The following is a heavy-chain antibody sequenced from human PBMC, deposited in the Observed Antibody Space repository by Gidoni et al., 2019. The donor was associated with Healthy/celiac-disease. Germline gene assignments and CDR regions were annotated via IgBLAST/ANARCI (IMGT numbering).Heavy chain of an antibody. CDR3: AKDGGMDYDFWSGYSFDY. CDR1: GFTFSSYA. V-gene: IGHV3-23*01. CDR2: ISGSGGST. Sequence: EVQLLESGGGLVQPGGSLRLSCAASGFTFSSYAMSWVRQAPGKGLEWVSAISGSGGSTYYADSVKGRFTISRDNSKNTLYLQMNSLRAEDTAVYYCAKDGGMDYDFWSGYSFDYWGQGTLVTVSS. J-gene: IGHJ4*02. D-gene: IGHD3-3*01.